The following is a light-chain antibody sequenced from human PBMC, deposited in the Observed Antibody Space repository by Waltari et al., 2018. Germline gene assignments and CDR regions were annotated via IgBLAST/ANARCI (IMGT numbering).Light chain of an antibody. V-gene: IGKV3-11*01. CDR3: QQRSNRPPWT. J-gene: IGKJ1*01. Sequence: GERATLSCRASQSIKNYLAWYQQKPDQPPRLLIYDASSRATDIPARFSGSGSGTDFTLTISSLEPEDFAVYYCQQRSNRPPWTFGQGTK. CDR1: QSIKNY. CDR2: DAS.